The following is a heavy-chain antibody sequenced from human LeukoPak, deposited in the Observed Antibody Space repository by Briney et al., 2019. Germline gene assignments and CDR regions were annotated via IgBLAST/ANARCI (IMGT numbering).Heavy chain of an antibody. J-gene: IGHJ4*02. CDR2: IYYSGST. CDR1: GGSISSSSYY. Sequence: PSETLSLTCTVSGGSISSSSYYWGWIRQPPGKGLEWIGSIYYSGSTYYNPSLKSRVTISVDTSKNQFSLKLSSVTAADTAVYYCALLSGGLGGYWGQGTLVTVSS. CDR3: ALLSGGLGGY. V-gene: IGHV4-39*07. D-gene: IGHD4-23*01.